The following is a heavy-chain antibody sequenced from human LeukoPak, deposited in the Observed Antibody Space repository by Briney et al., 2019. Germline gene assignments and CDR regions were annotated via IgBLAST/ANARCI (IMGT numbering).Heavy chain of an antibody. J-gene: IGHJ4*02. V-gene: IGHV3-23*01. D-gene: IGHD3-3*01. CDR1: GFTFSSYA. CDR2: ISGSGGST. CDR3: AEDRPNTIFGVVIAYYFDY. Sequence: GGSLRLSCAASGFTFSSYAMSWVRQAPGKGLEWVSAISGSGGSTYYADSVKGRFTISRDNSKNTLYLQMNSLRAEDTAVYYCAEDRPNTIFGVVIAYYFDYWGQGTLVTVSS.